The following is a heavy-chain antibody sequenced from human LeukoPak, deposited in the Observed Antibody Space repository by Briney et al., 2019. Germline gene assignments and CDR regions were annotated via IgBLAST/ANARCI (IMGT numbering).Heavy chain of an antibody. CDR3: AKGRASHEY. V-gene: IGHV4-59*01. Sequence: SQTLSLTCTVSGASISSYYWSWIRQPPGKGLEWIGSIYYSGTTSYNPSLKSRVTISIDTSKNQFSLELTSVTAADTAMFYCAKGRASHEYWGQGILVTVSS. D-gene: IGHD3-16*01. CDR2: IYYSGTT. CDR1: GASISSYY. J-gene: IGHJ4*02.